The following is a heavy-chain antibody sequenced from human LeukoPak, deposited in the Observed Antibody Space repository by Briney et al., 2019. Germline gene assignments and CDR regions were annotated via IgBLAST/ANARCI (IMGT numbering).Heavy chain of an antibody. D-gene: IGHD4-23*01. V-gene: IGHV4-39*01. CDR1: GGSISSSSYY. CDR3: ARLASGGNSVDDY. Sequence: AETLSLTCTVSGGSISSSSYYWGWIRQPPGKGLEWIANIYYSGTTFYNPSLKSRVTISVDTSKNQFSLKLSSLTAADTAVYYCARLASGGNSVDDYWGQGTLVTLSS. CDR2: IYYSGTT. J-gene: IGHJ4*02.